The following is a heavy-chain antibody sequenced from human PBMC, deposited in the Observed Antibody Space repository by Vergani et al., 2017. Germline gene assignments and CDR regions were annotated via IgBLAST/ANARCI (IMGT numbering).Heavy chain of an antibody. J-gene: IGHJ6*03. Sequence: EVQLVEPGGGLIQPGGSLRLSCAASGFTVSSNYMSWVRQAPGKGLEWVSVIYSGGSTYYADSVKGRFTISRDNSKNTLYLQMNSLSAEDTAVYYCARVRALLVRGYYMDVWGKGTTVTVSS. CDR2: IYSGGST. CDR1: GFTVSSNY. V-gene: IGHV3-53*01. D-gene: IGHD2-15*01. CDR3: ARVRALLVRGYYMDV.